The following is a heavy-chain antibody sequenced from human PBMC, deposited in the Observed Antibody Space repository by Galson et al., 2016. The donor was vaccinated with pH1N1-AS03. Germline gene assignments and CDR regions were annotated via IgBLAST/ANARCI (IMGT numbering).Heavy chain of an antibody. CDR2: INWNSGHI. CDR1: GFTFGDYA. Sequence: SLRLSCAASGFTFGDYAMHWVRQVPGKGLDWVSHINWNSGHIDHADSVKGRFTLSRDNARSFLYLQMKSLRTEDTGLYFCAKGQHGYGGIDYWGQGTLVTVSS. D-gene: IGHD3-10*01. J-gene: IGHJ4*02. V-gene: IGHV3-9*01. CDR3: AKGQHGYGGIDY.